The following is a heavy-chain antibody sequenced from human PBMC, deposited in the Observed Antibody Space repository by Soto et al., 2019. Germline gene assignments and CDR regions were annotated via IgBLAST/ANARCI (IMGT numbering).Heavy chain of an antibody. CDR2: IYYSGST. J-gene: IGHJ4*02. Sequence: QVQLQESGPGLVKPSQTLSLTCTVSGGSISSGGYYWSWIRQHPGKGLEWIGYIYYSGSTYYNPSLKSRVTISVDTSKNQFSLKLSSVTAADAAVYYCARGGIAAAAPPDYWGQGTLVTVSS. CDR1: GGSISSGGYY. CDR3: ARGGIAAAAPPDY. V-gene: IGHV4-31*03. D-gene: IGHD6-13*01.